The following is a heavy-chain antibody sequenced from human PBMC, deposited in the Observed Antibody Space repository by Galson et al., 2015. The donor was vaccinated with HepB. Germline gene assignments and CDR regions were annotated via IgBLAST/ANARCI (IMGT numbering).Heavy chain of an antibody. Sequence: SLRLSCAASGFTVSSNYMTWVRQAPGKGLEWVSSIYSGGSTYYADSVKGRFATSRDNSKNTLYLQMNSLRAGDTAVYYCASDGPNSGGWYVYWGQGTLVTVSS. CDR1: GFTVSSNY. CDR2: IYSGGST. J-gene: IGHJ4*02. D-gene: IGHD6-19*01. V-gene: IGHV3-53*01. CDR3: ASDGPNSGGWYVY.